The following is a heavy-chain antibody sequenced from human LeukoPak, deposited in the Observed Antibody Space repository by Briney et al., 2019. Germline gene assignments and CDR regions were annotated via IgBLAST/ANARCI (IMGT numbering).Heavy chain of an antibody. CDR3: AKTTDNYYYYYMDV. CDR2: ISTSSSYI. V-gene: IGHV3-21*01. Sequence: GSLKLSCAASGFTFSSYNINWVRPAPGKGLEWVSSISTSSSYIYYGDSVRGRFTVSRDNAKNSLYLQMNSLRAEDTAVYFCAKTTDNYYYYYMDVWGKGTTVTVSS. CDR1: GFTFSSYN. D-gene: IGHD4-17*01. J-gene: IGHJ6*03.